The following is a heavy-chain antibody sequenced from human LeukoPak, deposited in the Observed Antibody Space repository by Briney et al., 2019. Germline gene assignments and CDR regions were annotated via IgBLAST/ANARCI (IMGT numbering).Heavy chain of an antibody. CDR3: ARGATNYYDSSGYYSEYFQH. D-gene: IGHD3-22*01. V-gene: IGHV1-69*06. J-gene: IGHJ1*01. Sequence: SVKVSCKASGGTFSSYAISRVRQAPGQGLEWMGGIIPIFGTANYAQKFQGRVTITADKSTSTAYMELSSLRSEDTAVYYCARGATNYYDSSGYYSEYFQHWGQGTLVTVSS. CDR2: IIPIFGTA. CDR1: GGTFSSYA.